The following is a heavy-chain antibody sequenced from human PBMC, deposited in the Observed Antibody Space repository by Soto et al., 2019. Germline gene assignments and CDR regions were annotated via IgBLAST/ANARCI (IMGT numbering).Heavy chain of an antibody. CDR2: IIPIFGTA. Sequence: GASVKVSCKASGGTFSSYAISWVRQAPGQGLEWMGGIIPIFGTANYAQKFQGRVTITADESTSTAYMELSSLRSEDTAVYYCARAGYSYGPYTQFDYWGQGTLVTVSS. J-gene: IGHJ4*02. CDR3: ARAGYSYGPYTQFDY. V-gene: IGHV1-69*13. D-gene: IGHD5-18*01. CDR1: GGTFSSYA.